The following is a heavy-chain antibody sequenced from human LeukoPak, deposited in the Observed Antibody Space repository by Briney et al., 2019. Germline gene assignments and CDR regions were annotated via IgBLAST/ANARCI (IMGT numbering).Heavy chain of an antibody. D-gene: IGHD1-26*01. CDR2: INHSGST. CDR3: ARGLRELLSETLQH. CDR1: GGSFSGYY. J-gene: IGHJ1*01. Sequence: SETLSLTCAVYGGSFSGYYWSWIRQPPGKGLEWIGEINHSGSTNYNPSLKSRVTISVDTSKNQFSLKLSSVTAADTAVYYCARGLRELLSETLQHWGQGTLVTVSS. V-gene: IGHV4-34*01.